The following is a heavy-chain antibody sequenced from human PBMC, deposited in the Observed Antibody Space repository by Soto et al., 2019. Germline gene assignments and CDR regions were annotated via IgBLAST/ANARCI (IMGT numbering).Heavy chain of an antibody. D-gene: IGHD3-22*01. Sequence: QVQLVQSGAEVKKPGSSVKVSCKASGGTFSSYAITWVRQAPGQGLDWMGGIIPLFGTSNYSHKFQGRVTITADESTSTAYMELSSLRSEDTAVYYCARDYYDSSGYYYPYWGQGTLVTVSS. J-gene: IGHJ4*02. CDR3: ARDYYDSSGYYYPY. CDR2: IIPLFGTS. V-gene: IGHV1-69*12. CDR1: GGTFSSYA.